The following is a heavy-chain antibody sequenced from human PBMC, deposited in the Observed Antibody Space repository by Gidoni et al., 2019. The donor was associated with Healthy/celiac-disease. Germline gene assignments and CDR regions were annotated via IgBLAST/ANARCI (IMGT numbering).Heavy chain of an antibody. D-gene: IGHD3-22*01. J-gene: IGHJ4*02. CDR1: GFTSTSSS. Sequence: EVQLVESGGGLGKPGGSLRLSCAASGFTSTSSSMNWVRQAPGKGLEWVSSISSSSSYKDYADSVKGRFTISRDNAKNSLYLQMNSLRAEDTAVYYCARETYYYDSSGYRFDYWGQGTLVTVSS. CDR3: ARETYYYDSSGYRFDY. V-gene: IGHV3-21*01. CDR2: ISSSSSYK.